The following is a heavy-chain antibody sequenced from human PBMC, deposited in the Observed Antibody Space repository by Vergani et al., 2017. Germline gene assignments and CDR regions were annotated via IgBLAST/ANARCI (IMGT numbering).Heavy chain of an antibody. Sequence: VQLVESGGGLVKPGGSLRLSCAASGFTFSSYSMNWVRQSPGKGLEWVAVISYDGSNKYYADSVKGRFTISRDNSKNTLYLQMNSLRAEDTAVYYCARGRGVVVVAALYYFDYWGQGTLVTVSS. J-gene: IGHJ4*02. V-gene: IGHV3-30*03. D-gene: IGHD2-15*01. CDR2: ISYDGSNK. CDR3: ARGRGVVVVAALYYFDY. CDR1: GFTFSSYS.